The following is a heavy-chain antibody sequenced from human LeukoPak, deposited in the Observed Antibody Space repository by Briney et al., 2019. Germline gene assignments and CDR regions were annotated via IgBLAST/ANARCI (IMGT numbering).Heavy chain of an antibody. J-gene: IGHJ6*03. V-gene: IGHV3-53*01. CDR2: IYSGGST. CDR1: GFTVSSNY. Sequence: PGGSLRLSCAASGFTVSSNYMSWVRQAPGKGLEWVSVIYSGGSTYYADSVKGRFTISRDNSKNTLYLRMNSLRAEDTAVYYCARDRRDGYNYGYYYMDVWGKGTTVTVSS. CDR3: ARDRRDGYNYGYYYMDV. D-gene: IGHD5-24*01.